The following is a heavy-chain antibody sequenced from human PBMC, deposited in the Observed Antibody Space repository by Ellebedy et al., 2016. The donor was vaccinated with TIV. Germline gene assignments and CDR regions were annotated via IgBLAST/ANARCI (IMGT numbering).Heavy chain of an antibody. CDR1: GFTVSSYY. J-gene: IGHJ4*02. CDR2: FYSGGFT. V-gene: IGHV3-53*01. Sequence: GGSLRLSCAASGFTVSSYYMSWVRQAPGKGLEWVPVFYSGGFTDYAASVKGRFTISRDSSKNTLYLQMNSLRAEDTAVYYCAAELVTIFQPDCWGQGTLVTVSS. CDR3: AAELVTIFQPDC. D-gene: IGHD3-9*01.